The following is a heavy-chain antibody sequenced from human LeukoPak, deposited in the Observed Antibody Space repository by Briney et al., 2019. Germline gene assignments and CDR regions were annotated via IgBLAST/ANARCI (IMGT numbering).Heavy chain of an antibody. D-gene: IGHD6-19*01. CDR1: GGSISSGSHY. V-gene: IGHV4-61*01. J-gene: IGHJ4*02. CDR2: IYYSGST. CDR3: ARDFAGALASFDS. Sequence: PSQTLSLTCTVSGGSISSGSHYWTWIRQPPGKGLEWIGYIYYSGSTNYNPSLKSRVTISVDTSKNQFSLKLSSVTAADTAVYYCARDFAGALASFDSWGQGTLVTVSS.